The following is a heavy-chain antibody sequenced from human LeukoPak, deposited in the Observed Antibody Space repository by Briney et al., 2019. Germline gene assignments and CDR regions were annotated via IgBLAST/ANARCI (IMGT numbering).Heavy chain of an antibody. Sequence: SETLSLTCTVSGGSISSSSYYWGWIRQPPGKGLEWIGSIYYSGSTYYNPSLKSRVTISVDTSKNQFSLKLSSVTAADTAVYYCARGRRGYSYGLGSYLLDYWGQGTLVTVSS. D-gene: IGHD5-18*01. J-gene: IGHJ4*02. V-gene: IGHV4-39*07. CDR3: ARGRRGYSYGLGSYLLDY. CDR2: IYYSGST. CDR1: GGSISSSSYY.